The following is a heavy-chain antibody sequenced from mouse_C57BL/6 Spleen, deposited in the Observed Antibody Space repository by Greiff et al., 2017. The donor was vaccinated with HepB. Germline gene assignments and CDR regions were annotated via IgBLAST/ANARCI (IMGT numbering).Heavy chain of an antibody. D-gene: IGHD2-4*01. CDR1: GFTFSSYG. CDR3: ARHPVYDYGSYYYAMDY. V-gene: IGHV5-6*02. CDR2: ISSGGSYT. Sequence: EVMLVESGGDLVKPGGSLKLSCAASGFTFSSYGMSWVRQTPDKRLEWVATISSGGSYTYYPDSVKGRFTISRDNAKNTLYLQMSSLKSEDTAMYYGARHPVYDYGSYYYAMDYWGQGTSVTVSS. J-gene: IGHJ4*01.